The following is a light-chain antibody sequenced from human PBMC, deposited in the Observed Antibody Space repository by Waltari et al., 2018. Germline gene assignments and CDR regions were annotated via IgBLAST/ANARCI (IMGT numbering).Light chain of an antibody. CDR2: EVI. CDR3: CSYAGRGTYV. J-gene: IGLJ1*01. V-gene: IGLV2-23*02. Sequence: QSALTQPASVSGTPGPSITISCTGPTSDVGNYYRVSWYQQHPGKAPKLLICEVIKRPSGVSSRFSGSKSGNTASLTISGLQAEDEADYYCCSYAGRGTYVFGSGTKVTVL. CDR1: TSDVGNYYR.